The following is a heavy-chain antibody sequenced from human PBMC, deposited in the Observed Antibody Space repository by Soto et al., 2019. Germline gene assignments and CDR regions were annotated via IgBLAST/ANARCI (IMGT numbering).Heavy chain of an antibody. CDR1: GFTFSNAW. V-gene: IGHV3-15*01. J-gene: IGHJ4*02. CDR2: IKSKTDGGTT. CDR3: TTPGYSSSWSFDY. D-gene: IGHD6-13*01. Sequence: EVQLVESGGGLVKPGGSLRLSCAASGFTFSNAWMSWVRQAPGKGLEWVGRIKSKTDGGTTDYAAPVKSRFTISRDDSNNTLYLQMNSLKTDDTAVYYCTTPGYSSSWSFDYWGQGTLVTVS.